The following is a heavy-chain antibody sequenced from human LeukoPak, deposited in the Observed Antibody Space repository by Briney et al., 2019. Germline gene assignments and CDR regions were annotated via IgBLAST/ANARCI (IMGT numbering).Heavy chain of an antibody. CDR3: AKLARYSYVGVYYFDY. J-gene: IGHJ4*02. Sequence: PGGSLRLSCAASGFTFSSYAMSWVRQAPGKGLEWVSGVSGSSGSTYYADSVKGRFTISRDNSQSTLFLQMNSLRAEDTAVYYCAKLARYSYVGVYYFDYWGQGTLVTVSS. CDR2: VSGSSGST. D-gene: IGHD5-18*01. V-gene: IGHV3-23*01. CDR1: GFTFSSYA.